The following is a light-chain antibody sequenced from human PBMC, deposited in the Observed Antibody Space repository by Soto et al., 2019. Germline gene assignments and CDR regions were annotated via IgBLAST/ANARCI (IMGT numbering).Light chain of an antibody. J-gene: IGKJ4*01. CDR2: FAS. Sequence: ERVMTQSPATLSVSPGEKATLSCRASQTVSNNLAWYQQKPGQAPRLLIYFASTRATGIPARFSGSGSGTEFTLTISTLQSVDFAVYYCQQYNERPLTFGGGTKVETK. CDR1: QTVSNN. CDR3: QQYNERPLT. V-gene: IGKV3-15*01.